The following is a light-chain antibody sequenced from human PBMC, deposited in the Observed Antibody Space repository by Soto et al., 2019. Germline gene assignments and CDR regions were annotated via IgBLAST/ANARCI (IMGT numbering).Light chain of an antibody. J-gene: IGKJ5*01. Sequence: DIQMTQSPSTLSASVGDRVTITCRASQTIRTYLAWYQQKPGTAPQLLISDASSLQSGVPSRFSGSGSGTEFTLTISRLQPDDFATYYCQQYNSYPYTFGQGTRLEIK. CDR2: DAS. CDR1: QTIRTY. V-gene: IGKV1-5*01. CDR3: QQYNSYPYT.